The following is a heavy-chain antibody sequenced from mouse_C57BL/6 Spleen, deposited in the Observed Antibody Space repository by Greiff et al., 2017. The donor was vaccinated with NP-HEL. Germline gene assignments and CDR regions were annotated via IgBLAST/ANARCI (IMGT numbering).Heavy chain of an antibody. CDR2: ISSGSSTI. CDR1: GFTFSDYG. CDR3: ARDGSSTWFAY. D-gene: IGHD1-1*01. Sequence: EVMLVESGGGLVKPGGSLKLSCAASGFTFSDYGMHWVRQAPEKGLEWVAYISSGSSTIYYADTVKGRFTISRDNAKNTLFLQMTSLRSEDTAMYYCARDGSSTWFAYWGQGTLVTVSA. J-gene: IGHJ3*01. V-gene: IGHV5-17*01.